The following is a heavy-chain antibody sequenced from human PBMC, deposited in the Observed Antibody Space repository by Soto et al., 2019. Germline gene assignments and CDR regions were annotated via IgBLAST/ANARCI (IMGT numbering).Heavy chain of an antibody. J-gene: IGHJ6*02. CDR1: GFTFSSYC. D-gene: IGHD2-15*01. Sequence: GGSLRLSCAASGFTFSSYCMNWVRQAQGKGLEWVANIKQDGSEKYYVDSVKGRFTISRDNAKNSLYLQMNSLRAEDTAVYYCARDSGNSYYYYGMDVWGQGTTVTVSS. CDR2: IKQDGSEK. V-gene: IGHV3-7*05. CDR3: ARDSGNSYYYYGMDV.